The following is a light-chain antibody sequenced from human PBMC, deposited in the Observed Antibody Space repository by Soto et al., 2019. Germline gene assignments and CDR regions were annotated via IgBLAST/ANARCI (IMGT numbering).Light chain of an antibody. J-gene: IGLJ1*01. V-gene: IGLV2-14*01. CDR2: EVS. CDR1: SSDVGNYNY. Sequence: QSVLTQPASVSGSPGQSITISCTGTSSDVGNYNYVSWYRQHPGKAPKLMIYEVSNRPSGFSNRFSGSKSGNTASLTISGLQAEDEADYYCSSYTSNSTLDVFGTGTKVTVL. CDR3: SSYTSNSTLDV.